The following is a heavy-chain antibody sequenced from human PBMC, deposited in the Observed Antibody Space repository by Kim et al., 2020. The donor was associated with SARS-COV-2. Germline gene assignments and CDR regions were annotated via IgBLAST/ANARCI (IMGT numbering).Heavy chain of an antibody. V-gene: IGHV4-34*01. CDR3: ARGRAGVVPAPILGIGPHYGYFIMDV. D-gene: IGHD2-2*02. J-gene: IGHJ6*02. CDR2: IHQSGST. Sequence: SETLSLTCAVYGGSFSGHYWSWIRQPPGKGLEWIGEIHQSGSTNYSPSLKSRVTISVDTSKNQFSLKLSSVTAADTGFYYCARGRAGVVPAPILGIGPHYGYFIMDVWGHGTTVTVSS. CDR1: GGSFSGHY.